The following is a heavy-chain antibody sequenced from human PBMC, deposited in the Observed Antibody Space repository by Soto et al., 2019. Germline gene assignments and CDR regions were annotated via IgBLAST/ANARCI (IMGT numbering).Heavy chain of an antibody. V-gene: IGHV3-7*04. CDR1: GFIFGENW. Sequence: GGSLRLSCAASGFIFGENWMSWVRQAPGKGLEWVANIKQDGSEKRYVDSVEGRFTISRDNAKNSLYLQMNSLVVEDTATYYCARYHFGGYAFDSWGQGTPVTVSS. CDR3: ARYHFGGYAFDS. J-gene: IGHJ4*02. CDR2: IKQDGSEK. D-gene: IGHD5-12*01.